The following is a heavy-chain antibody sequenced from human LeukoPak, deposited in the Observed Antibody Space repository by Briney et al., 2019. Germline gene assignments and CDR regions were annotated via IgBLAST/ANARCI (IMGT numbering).Heavy chain of an antibody. V-gene: IGHV3-74*01. J-gene: IGHJ5*02. CDR2: INSDGSST. CDR3: ARNCMTTVNWFDP. D-gene: IGHD4-17*01. CDR1: GFTFSSYW. Sequence: GGSLRLSCAASGFTFSSYWMHWVRQAPGKGLVWVSRINSDGSSTSYADSVKGRFTISRDNAKNTLYLQMNSLRAEDTAVYYCARNCMTTVNWFDPWGQGTLVTVSS.